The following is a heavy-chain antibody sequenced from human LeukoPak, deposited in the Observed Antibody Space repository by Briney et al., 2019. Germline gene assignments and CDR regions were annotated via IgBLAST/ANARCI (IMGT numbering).Heavy chain of an antibody. D-gene: IGHD3-10*01. Sequence: AGGSLRLSCAASGFTFSSYAMSWVRQAPGKGLEWVSAISGSGGSTSYADSVKGRFTISRDNSKNTLYLQMDSLRAEDTAVYYCAKDVAVGMGSYYDYWGQGTPVTVSS. J-gene: IGHJ4*02. CDR3: AKDVAVGMGSYYDY. CDR1: GFTFSSYA. CDR2: ISGSGGST. V-gene: IGHV3-23*01.